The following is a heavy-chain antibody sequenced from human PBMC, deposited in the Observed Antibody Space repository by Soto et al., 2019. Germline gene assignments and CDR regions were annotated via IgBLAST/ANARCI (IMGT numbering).Heavy chain of an antibody. J-gene: IGHJ4*02. CDR1: GFTFDDYA. CDR2: ISWNSGSI. D-gene: IGHD4-17*01. Sequence: GGSLRLSCAASGFTFDDYAMHWVRQAPGKGLEWVSGISWNSGSIGYADSVKGRFTISRDNAKNSLYLQMNSLRAEDTALYYCAKDRGDDYGDNQHSSFDYWGQGTLVTVSS. V-gene: IGHV3-9*01. CDR3: AKDRGDDYGDNQHSSFDY.